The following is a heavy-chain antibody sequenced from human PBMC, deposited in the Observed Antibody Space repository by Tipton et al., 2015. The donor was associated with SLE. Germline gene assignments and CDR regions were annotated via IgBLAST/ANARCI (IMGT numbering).Heavy chain of an antibody. J-gene: IGHJ3*02. V-gene: IGHV4-38-2*01. CDR2: GSHNGHT. Sequence: TLSLTCLVSSYSISSGYFWGWIRQPPGKGLEWIGSGSHNGHTYYHSSFERRVAISADTSKNQVSRKVTSVTAADTAIYFCARHDRGRNAYDMWGQGTMVIVSS. CDR3: ARHDRGRNAYDM. CDR1: SYSISSGYF. D-gene: IGHD3-16*01.